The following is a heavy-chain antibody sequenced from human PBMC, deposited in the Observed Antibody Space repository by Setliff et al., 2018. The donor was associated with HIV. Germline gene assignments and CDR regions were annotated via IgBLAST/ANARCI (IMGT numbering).Heavy chain of an antibody. V-gene: IGHV3-7*01. J-gene: IGHJ4*02. CDR2: INQEGTEK. CDR1: GFSIATNW. CDR3: ASSGSYGY. Sequence: PGGSLRLSCEVSGFSIATNWMTWVRQAPGKGLEWVANINQEGTEKYYADSVKGRFTISRDNAKNTLYLQMNSLRAEDTAVYYCASSGSYGYWGQGTLVTVSS. D-gene: IGHD1-26*01.